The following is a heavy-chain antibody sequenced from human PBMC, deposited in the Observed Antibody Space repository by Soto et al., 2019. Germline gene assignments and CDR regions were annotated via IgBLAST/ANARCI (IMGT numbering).Heavy chain of an antibody. Sequence: GSLRLSCAASGFTFSDHYMSWIRQAPGKGLEWIGYSSNSGPFTRYADSVKGRFSISRDNAKNSLYLQINSLRGDDTATYFCVRSGDNYNLLDYWGQGTPVTVSS. CDR1: GFTFSDHY. CDR2: SSNSGPFT. J-gene: IGHJ4*02. CDR3: VRSGDNYNLLDY. D-gene: IGHD1-1*01. V-gene: IGHV3-11*06.